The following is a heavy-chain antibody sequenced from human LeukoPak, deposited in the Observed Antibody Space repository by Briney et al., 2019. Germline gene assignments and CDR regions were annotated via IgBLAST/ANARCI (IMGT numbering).Heavy chain of an antibody. J-gene: IGHJ3*02. CDR3: ARSPENPIVGATLPYDAFDI. Sequence: GSSVKVSCKASGGTFSSYAISWVRQAPGQGLEWMGGIIPIFGTANYAQKFQGRVTITVDKSTSTAYMELSSLRSEDTAVYYCARSPENPIVGATLPYDAFDIWGQGTMVTVSS. CDR1: GGTFSSYA. CDR2: IIPIFGTA. V-gene: IGHV1-69*06. D-gene: IGHD1-26*01.